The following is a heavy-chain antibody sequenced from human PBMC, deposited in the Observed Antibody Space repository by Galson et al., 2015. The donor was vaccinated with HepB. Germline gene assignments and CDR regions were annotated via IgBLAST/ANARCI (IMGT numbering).Heavy chain of an antibody. CDR2: IWFDGSYK. CDR1: GFKLSNSY. Sequence: SLRLSCAASGFKLSNSYMHWVRQAPGKGLEWVALIWFDGSYKFYPDSVKGRFTVSRDTSKNILYLQINSLTVDDTAVYYCVRDGCRSDTCQSVATGGGLDCWGQGTLVTVSS. D-gene: IGHD6-13*01. J-gene: IGHJ4*02. CDR3: VRDGCRSDTCQSVATGGGLDC. V-gene: IGHV3-33*01.